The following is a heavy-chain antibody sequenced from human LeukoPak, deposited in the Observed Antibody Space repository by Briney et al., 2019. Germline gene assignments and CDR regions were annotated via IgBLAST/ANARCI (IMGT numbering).Heavy chain of an antibody. D-gene: IGHD2-21*02. V-gene: IGHV4-34*01. CDR3: ARAGVVVVTVKWYFDL. J-gene: IGHJ2*01. CDR1: GGSFSGYY. Sequence: SETLSLTCAVYGGSFSGYYWSWIRQPPGKGLEWIGEINHSGSTNYNPSLKSRVTISVDTSKNQFSLKLSSVTAADTAVYYCARAGVVVVTVKWYFDLWGRGTLVAVSS. CDR2: INHSGST.